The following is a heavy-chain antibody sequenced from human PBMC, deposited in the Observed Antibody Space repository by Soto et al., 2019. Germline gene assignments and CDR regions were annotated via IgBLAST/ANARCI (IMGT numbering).Heavy chain of an antibody. Sequence: VQLQESGPGLVKPSGTLSLTCTVSGGSISSDYWNWIRQSPGKGLEWIGNTYYSGSTNYSPSLKSRVTMSVDTSKNQFFLRLSSVTAADSAVYYCARLSGEYYGLDVWGQRTTVTVSS. CDR2: TYYSGST. D-gene: IGHD3-16*01. CDR1: GGSISSDY. V-gene: IGHV4-59*01. CDR3: ARLSGEYYGLDV. J-gene: IGHJ6*02.